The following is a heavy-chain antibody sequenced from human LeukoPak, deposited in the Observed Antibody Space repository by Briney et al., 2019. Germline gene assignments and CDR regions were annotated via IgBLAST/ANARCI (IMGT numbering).Heavy chain of an antibody. CDR3: ARAVVPAAIPFFDY. Sequence: SETLSLTCTVSGGSISSYYWSWIRQPPGKGLEWIRYIYYSGSTNYNPSLKSRVTISVDTPKNQFSLKLSSVTAADTAVHYCARAVVPAAIPFFDYWGQGTLVTVSS. V-gene: IGHV4-59*08. CDR1: GGSISSYY. CDR2: IYYSGST. J-gene: IGHJ4*02. D-gene: IGHD2-2*01.